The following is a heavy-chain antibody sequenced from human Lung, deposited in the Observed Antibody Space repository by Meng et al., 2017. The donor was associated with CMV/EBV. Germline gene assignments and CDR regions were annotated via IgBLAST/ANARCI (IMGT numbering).Heavy chain of an antibody. V-gene: IGHV4-4*07. Sequence: QEHLRGSGPRLVKPSEPLSVTCIVSSDSITNYFWSWVRQPAGKGLEWIGRLYPDGSTDYNPSLSSRLTLSLDTSKIRFSLKLRSVTAADTAIYYCARTPVRFCNTHMCYAFDYWGQGALVTVSS. D-gene: IGHD2-2*01. J-gene: IGHJ4*02. CDR2: LYPDGST. CDR1: SDSITNYF. CDR3: ARTPVRFCNTHMCYAFDY.